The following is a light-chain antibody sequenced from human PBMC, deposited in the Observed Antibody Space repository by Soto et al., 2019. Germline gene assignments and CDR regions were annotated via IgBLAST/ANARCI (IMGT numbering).Light chain of an antibody. V-gene: IGLV2-8*01. CDR3: CSYAGSNNLKV. CDR2: EVT. CDR1: SSDVGGYNY. J-gene: IGLJ1*01. Sequence: QSVLTQPPSASGSPGQSVTISCTGTSSDVGGYNYVSWYQQHPGKAPKLMIYEVTKRPSGVPDRFSGSKSGNTASLTVFGLQAEDEADYYCCSYAGSNNLKVFGTGTKVT.